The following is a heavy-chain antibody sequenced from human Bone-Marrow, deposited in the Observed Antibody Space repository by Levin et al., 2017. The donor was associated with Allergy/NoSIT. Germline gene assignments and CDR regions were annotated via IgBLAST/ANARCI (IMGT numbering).Heavy chain of an antibody. CDR3: ARDFGYGYRFDY. D-gene: IGHD5-18*01. CDR2: ISSTTTTT. V-gene: IGHV3-48*01. CDR1: GFTFGSYN. Sequence: GGSLRLSCAASGFTFGSYNMNWVRQAPGRGLEWVAYISSTTTTTYYADSVQGRFTISRDNAKNPLYLQMNSLRAEDTAVYYCARDFGYGYRFDYWGQGTLVTVSS. J-gene: IGHJ4*02.